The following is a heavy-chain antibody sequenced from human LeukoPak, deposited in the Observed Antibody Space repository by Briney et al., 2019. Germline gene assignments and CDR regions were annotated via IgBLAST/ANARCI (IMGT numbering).Heavy chain of an antibody. J-gene: IGHJ4*02. Sequence: ASVKVSCKASGYTFTSYDINWVRQATGQGLEGMGWMNPNSGNTGFAQKFQGRVTITGNTSISTAYMELRSLRSEDTAVYYCARDRVGNYDFWSGYMDYWGQGTLVTVSS. CDR2: MNPNSGNT. V-gene: IGHV1-8*03. CDR3: ARDRVGNYDFWSGYMDY. CDR1: GYTFTSYD. D-gene: IGHD3-3*01.